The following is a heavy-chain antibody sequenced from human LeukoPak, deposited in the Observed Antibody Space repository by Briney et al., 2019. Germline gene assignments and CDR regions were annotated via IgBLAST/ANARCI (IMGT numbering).Heavy chain of an antibody. CDR3: ARGRADIVVVPAAIESTFDY. Sequence: SETLSLTCAVYGGSFSGYYWSWIRQPPGKGLEWIGEINHSGSTNYNPSLKSRVTISVDTSKNQFSLKLSSVTAADTAVYYCARGRADIVVVPAAIESTFDYWGQGTLFTVSS. J-gene: IGHJ4*02. CDR2: INHSGST. V-gene: IGHV4-34*01. CDR1: GGSFSGYY. D-gene: IGHD2-2*02.